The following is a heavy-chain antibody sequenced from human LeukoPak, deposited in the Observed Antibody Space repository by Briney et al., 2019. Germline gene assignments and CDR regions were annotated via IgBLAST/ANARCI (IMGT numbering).Heavy chain of an antibody. J-gene: IGHJ4*02. Sequence: SETLSLTCTVSGGPISSSSYYWGWIRQPPGKGLEWIGSIYYSGSTYYNPSLKRRVTISVDTSKNQFSLKLSSVTAADTAVYYCATYYYDSSGHWGQGTLVTVSS. CDR2: IYYSGST. CDR1: GGPISSSSYY. CDR3: ATYYYDSSGH. V-gene: IGHV4-39*01. D-gene: IGHD3-22*01.